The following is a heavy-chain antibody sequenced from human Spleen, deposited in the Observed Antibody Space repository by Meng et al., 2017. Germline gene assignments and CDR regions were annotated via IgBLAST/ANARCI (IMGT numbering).Heavy chain of an antibody. D-gene: IGHD3-22*01. V-gene: IGHV4-38-2*02. CDR3: AREGAITMIVGDAFDI. J-gene: IGHJ3*02. CDR2: IYHSGST. CDR1: GGSFSGYY. Sequence: SETLSLTCAVYGGSFSGYYWGWIRQPPGKGLEWIGSIYHSGSTYYNPSLKSRVTISVDTSKNQSSLKLSSVTAADTAVYYCAREGAITMIVGDAFDIWGQGTMVTVSS.